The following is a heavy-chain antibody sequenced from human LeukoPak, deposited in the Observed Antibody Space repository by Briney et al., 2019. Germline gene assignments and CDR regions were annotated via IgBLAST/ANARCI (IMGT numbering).Heavy chain of an antibody. J-gene: IGHJ4*02. CDR3: AKEGAGFSTGWFPY. V-gene: IGHV3-53*01. CDR1: GFTVSSSY. Sequence: GGSLRLSCAVSGFTVSSSYMNWVRQAPGKGLEWVSVIHSGGSTFYADSVKGRFIISRDNSKNTLYLQMNSLRAEDTGVYYCAKEGAGFSTGWFPYWGQGTLVTVSS. CDR2: IHSGGST. D-gene: IGHD6-19*01.